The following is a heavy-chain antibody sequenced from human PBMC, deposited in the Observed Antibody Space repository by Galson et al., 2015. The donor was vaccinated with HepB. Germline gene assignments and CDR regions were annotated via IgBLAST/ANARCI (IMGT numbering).Heavy chain of an antibody. Sequence: SLRLSCAASGFTFRTYSMNWVRQAPGKGLEWVSSISSTSSYIYYADSVKGRFTISRDNAKNSLFLQMDSLRAEDTAVYYCTKDQQKEWFGEVHYWGQGTLVTVSS. CDR3: TKDQQKEWFGEVHY. V-gene: IGHV3-21*01. D-gene: IGHD3-10*01. J-gene: IGHJ4*02. CDR2: ISSTSSYI. CDR1: GFTFRTYS.